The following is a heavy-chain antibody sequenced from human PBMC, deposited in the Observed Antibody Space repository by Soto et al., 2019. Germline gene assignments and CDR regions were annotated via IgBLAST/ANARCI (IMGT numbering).Heavy chain of an antibody. CDR2: IYPGDSDS. Sequence: GESVKISCXGSGYTFTTYWVAWVRQMPGKGLEWVGSIYPGDSDSRYNPSVQGQVTISADRSISTAYLQWNSLKASDTAMYFCARHKGYCSSTSCYGMDVWGQGTTVTVSS. D-gene: IGHD2-15*01. J-gene: IGHJ6*02. CDR3: ARHKGYCSSTSCYGMDV. V-gene: IGHV5-51*01. CDR1: GYTFTTYW.